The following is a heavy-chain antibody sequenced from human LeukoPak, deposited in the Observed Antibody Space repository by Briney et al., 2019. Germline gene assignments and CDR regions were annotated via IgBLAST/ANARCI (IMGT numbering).Heavy chain of an antibody. CDR1: GFTFSSYG. CDR3: AKPTYRDSTGYSNFFDY. J-gene: IGHJ4*02. V-gene: IGHV3-30*02. D-gene: IGHD3-22*01. Sequence: QPGGSLRLSCAASGFTFSSYGMHWVRQAPGKGLEWVAYIRYDGSEEYYTDSVKGRSTISRDNSKNTMYLQMNSLKPEDTAVFYCAKPTYRDSTGYSNFFDYWGPGTLVTVSS. CDR2: IRYDGSEE.